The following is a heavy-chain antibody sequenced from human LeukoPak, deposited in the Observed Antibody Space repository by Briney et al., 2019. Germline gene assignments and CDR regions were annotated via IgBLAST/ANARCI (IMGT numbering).Heavy chain of an antibody. CDR2: IYYSGST. Sequence: PSETLSLTCTVSGGSTSSHYWSWIRQPPGKGLEWIGYIYYSGSTNYNPSLKSRVTISVDTSKNQFSLKLSSVTAADTAAYYCARDVDTGWFDPWGQGTLVTVSS. CDR3: ARDVDTGWFDP. D-gene: IGHD5-18*01. CDR1: GGSTSSHY. J-gene: IGHJ5*02. V-gene: IGHV4-59*11.